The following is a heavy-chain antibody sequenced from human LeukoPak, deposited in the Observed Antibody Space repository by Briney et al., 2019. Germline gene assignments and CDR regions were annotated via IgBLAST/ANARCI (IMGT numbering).Heavy chain of an antibody. CDR1: GGTFSSYA. D-gene: IGHD3-22*01. Sequence: SVKVSCKASGGTFSSYAISWVRQAPGQGLEWMGRIIPILGIANYAQKFQGRVTITADKSTSTAYMELSSLRSEDTAVYYCARGAMIVVGPFDYWGQGTLVTVSS. J-gene: IGHJ4*02. CDR3: ARGAMIVVGPFDY. CDR2: IIPILGIA. V-gene: IGHV1-69*04.